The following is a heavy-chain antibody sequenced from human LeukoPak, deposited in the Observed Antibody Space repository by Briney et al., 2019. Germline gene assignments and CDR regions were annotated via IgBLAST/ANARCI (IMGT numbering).Heavy chain of an antibody. CDR2: INPNSGGT. CDR1: GYTFTGYY. J-gene: IGHJ5*02. V-gene: IGHV1-2*04. Sequence: VASVKVSCKASGYTFTGYYMHWVRQAPGQGLEWMGWINPNSGGTNYAQKFQGWVTMTRDTSISTAYMELSRLRSDDTAVYYCARGDPLLWFGELLYRSNWFDPWGQGTLVTVSS. D-gene: IGHD3-10*01. CDR3: ARGDPLLWFGELLYRSNWFDP.